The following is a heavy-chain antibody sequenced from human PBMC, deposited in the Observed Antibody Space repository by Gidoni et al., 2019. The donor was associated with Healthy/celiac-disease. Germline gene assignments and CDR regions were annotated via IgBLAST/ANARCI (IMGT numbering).Heavy chain of an antibody. CDR1: GGSISSSSYY. V-gene: IGHV4-39*07. D-gene: IGHD4-17*01. CDR3: ARDPYGDYGAVSY. Sequence: QLQLQESGPGLVKPSETLSRTCTVSGGSISSSSYYWGWIRQPPGKGLEWIGSIYYSGSTYYNPSLKSRVTISVDTSKNQFSLKLSSVTAADTAVYYCARDPYGDYGAVSYWGQGTLVTVSS. CDR2: IYYSGST. J-gene: IGHJ4*02.